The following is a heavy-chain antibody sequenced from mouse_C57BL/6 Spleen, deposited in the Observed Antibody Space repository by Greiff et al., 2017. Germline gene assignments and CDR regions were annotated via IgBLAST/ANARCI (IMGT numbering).Heavy chain of an antibody. D-gene: IGHD2-1*01. J-gene: IGHJ1*03. CDR1: GFTFTDYY. V-gene: IGHV7-3*01. Sequence: EVQLVESGGGLVQPGGSLSLSCAASGFTFTDYYMSWVRQPPGKALEWLGFIRNKANGYTTEYSASVKGRFTISRENSQSILYLQMNALRAEDSATYYCARYGGNFWYFEVWGTGTTGTVSS. CDR3: ARYGGNFWYFEV. CDR2: IRNKANGYTT.